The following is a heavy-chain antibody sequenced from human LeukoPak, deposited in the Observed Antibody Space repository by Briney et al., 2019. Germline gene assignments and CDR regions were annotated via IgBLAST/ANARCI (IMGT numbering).Heavy chain of an antibody. CDR2: ISYDGSNK. CDR3: ARDLSAAFDF. D-gene: IGHD6-19*01. Sequence: GGSLRLSCAASGFTFSGYGMHWVRQAAGKGLEWVADISYDGSNKYYGDSVKGRFSISRDDSKNTLFLDMSNLRVEDTALYYCARDLSAAFDFWGQGVLVTVSS. J-gene: IGHJ4*02. CDR1: GFTFSGYG. V-gene: IGHV3-30*03.